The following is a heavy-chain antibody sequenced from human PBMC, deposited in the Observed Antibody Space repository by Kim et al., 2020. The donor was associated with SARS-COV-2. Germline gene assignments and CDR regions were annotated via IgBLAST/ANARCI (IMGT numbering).Heavy chain of an antibody. CDR3: ARGGEGAGAGTYNYNGMDL. D-gene: IGHD3-10*01. Sequence: ASVKVSCKASGYTLVTYGMNWVRQAPGQGLEWMAWINTDTGNPTYAQAFTGRFVLSLDTSVRMVYLQISSLKAEDTAGYYCARGGEGAGAGTYNYNGMDLWGQGTAVTVSS. V-gene: IGHV7-4-1*04. CDR1: GYTLVTYG. J-gene: IGHJ6*02. CDR2: INTDTGNP.